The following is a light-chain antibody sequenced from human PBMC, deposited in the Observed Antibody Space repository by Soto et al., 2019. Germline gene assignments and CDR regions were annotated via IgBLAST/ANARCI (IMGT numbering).Light chain of an antibody. CDR3: SSSTASDTLV. J-gene: IGLJ2*01. Sequence: QSALTQPASVSGSPGQSITISCTGSSSDIGGYNYVSWYQQFPGKAPKLIIYEASSRPSGVSFRFSGSKFGNTASLTISGLQAEDESHYYCSSSTASDTLVFGGGTKVTVL. CDR2: EAS. V-gene: IGLV2-14*01. CDR1: SSDIGGYNY.